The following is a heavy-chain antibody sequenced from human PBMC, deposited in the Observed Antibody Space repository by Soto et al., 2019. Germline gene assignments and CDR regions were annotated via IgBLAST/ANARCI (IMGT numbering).Heavy chain of an antibody. CDR2: IYYSGST. Sequence: QVQLQESGPGLVKPSQTLSLTCTVSGGSISSGGDYWSWIRQHPGKDLELIGYIYYSGSTYYNPSLKRRCSIVVDTSKHQFSLKLISVTAAATAVYYCARTSFDRSGTAADPWGQGTLVTVSS. CDR1: GGSISSGGDY. V-gene: IGHV4-31*03. D-gene: IGHD3-22*01. CDR3: ARTSFDRSGTAADP. J-gene: IGHJ5*02.